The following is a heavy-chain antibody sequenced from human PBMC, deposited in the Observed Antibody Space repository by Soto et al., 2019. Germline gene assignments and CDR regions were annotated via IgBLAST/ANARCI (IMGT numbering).Heavy chain of an antibody. Sequence: GGSLRLSCAASGFTFSSHTMHWVRQAPRKGLEFVSSISSNGGRTFYAESVKGRFTISRDNSKNTLYLQMGGLTTDDMAVYYCARDRAAAAGTWNWLDPWGQGTLVTVSS. CDR1: GFTFSSHT. CDR3: ARDRAAAAGTWNWLDP. CDR2: ISSNGGRT. D-gene: IGHD6-13*01. J-gene: IGHJ5*02. V-gene: IGHV3-64*02.